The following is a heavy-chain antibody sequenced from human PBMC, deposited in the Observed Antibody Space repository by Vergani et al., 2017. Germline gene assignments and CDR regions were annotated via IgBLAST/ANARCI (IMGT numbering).Heavy chain of an antibody. D-gene: IGHD2-15*01. Sequence: QVQLVESGGGVVQPGGSLRLSCAASGFTFNSYGMHWVRQAPGKGLEWVASIRSDESRRYYGDSMEGPFTISRDNSKNTLYLKMKSLKPEDTAVYYCAKEGGGYCSCGTCYPEYWGQGTLVIVSS. CDR3: AKEGGGYCSCGTCYPEY. CDR1: GFTFNSYG. V-gene: IGHV3-30*02. CDR2: IRSDESRR. J-gene: IGHJ4*02.